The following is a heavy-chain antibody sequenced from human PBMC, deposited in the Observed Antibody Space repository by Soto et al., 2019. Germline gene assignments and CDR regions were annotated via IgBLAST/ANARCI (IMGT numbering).Heavy chain of an antibody. CDR1: GFTFSTYG. CDR3: AKDFKVSGSHYGTLNYYYGMDV. D-gene: IGHD3-10*01. Sequence: LRLSCAASGFTFSTYGMQWVRQAPGKGLEWVAIISYDGYLKYYVDAVKGRFTVARDNSKNTLFLEMNSLRVEDTAVYFCAKDFKVSGSHYGTLNYYYGMDVWGQGTTVTVSS. V-gene: IGHV3-30*18. CDR2: ISYDGYLK. J-gene: IGHJ6*02.